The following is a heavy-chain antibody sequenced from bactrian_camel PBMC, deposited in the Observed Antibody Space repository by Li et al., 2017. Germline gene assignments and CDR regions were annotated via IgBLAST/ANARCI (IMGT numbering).Heavy chain of an antibody. Sequence: HVQLVESGGGSVQAGGSLRLTCAASADTYSDNCMGWFRQAPGKEREPVATICTGSRSTYYADSVKGRFTISQDNAKNTVYLQMNSLQSEDTAMYYCAASRVGICRPFSYWGQGTQVTVS. D-gene: IGHD5*01. CDR3: AASRVGICRPFSY. CDR1: ADTYSDNC. J-gene: IGHJ4*01. V-gene: IGHV3S54*01. CDR2: ICTGSRST.